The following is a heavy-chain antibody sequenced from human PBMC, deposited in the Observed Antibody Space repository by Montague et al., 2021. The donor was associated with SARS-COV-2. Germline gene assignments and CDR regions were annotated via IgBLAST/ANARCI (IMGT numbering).Heavy chain of an antibody. Sequence: SLRLSCAASGFTFGDYAMHWVRQAPGKGLEWVSGISWNSGSIGYADSVKGRFTISRDNAKNSLYLQMSSLRAEDTALYYCAKGIAAAGIGFYYYYYGMDVWGQGTTVTVSS. CDR2: ISWNSGSI. J-gene: IGHJ6*02. D-gene: IGHD6-13*01. CDR3: AKGIAAAGIGFYYYYYGMDV. CDR1: GFTFGDYA. V-gene: IGHV3-9*01.